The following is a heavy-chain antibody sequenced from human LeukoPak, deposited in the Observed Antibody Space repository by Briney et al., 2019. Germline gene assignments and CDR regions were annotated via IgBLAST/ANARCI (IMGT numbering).Heavy chain of an antibody. CDR3: ARDVVTPSDY. V-gene: IGHV4-34*01. CDR1: GGSFSGYY. D-gene: IGHD4-23*01. J-gene: IGHJ4*02. CDR2: INHSGST. Sequence: PSETLSLTCAVYGGSFSGYYWSWIRQPPGKGLEWIGEINHSGSTNYNPSLKSRVTISVDTSKNRFSLKLSSVTAADTAVYYCARDVVTPSDYWGQGTLVTVSS.